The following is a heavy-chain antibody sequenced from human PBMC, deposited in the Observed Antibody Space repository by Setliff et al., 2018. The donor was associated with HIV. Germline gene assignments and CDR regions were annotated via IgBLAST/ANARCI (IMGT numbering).Heavy chain of an antibody. CDR1: GGSISSYY. D-gene: IGHD6-13*01. CDR2: IYYSGNT. Sequence: PSETLSLTCTVSGGSISSYYWGWIRQPPGKGLEWIGSIYYSGNTYYNPSLKSRVTISEDTSRNQFSLRLSSVTAADTAIYYCARVPTSSWYVTTQRTKEYFHHWGQGTLVTVSS. CDR3: ARVPTSSWYVTTQRTKEYFHH. V-gene: IGHV4-39*07. J-gene: IGHJ1*01.